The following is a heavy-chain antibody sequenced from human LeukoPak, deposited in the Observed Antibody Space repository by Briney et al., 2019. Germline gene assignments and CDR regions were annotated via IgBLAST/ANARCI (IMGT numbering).Heavy chain of an antibody. J-gene: IGHJ4*02. CDR2: ISGSGGST. Sequence: GGSLRLSCAASGFTFSNYAMSWVRPAPGKGLEWVSAISGSGGSTYYADSVKGRFTISRDNAKNSLYLQMNSLRAEDTAVYYCARAPAWRGILTGYPPYYFDYWGQGTLVTVSS. V-gene: IGHV3-23*01. CDR3: ARAPAWRGILTGYPPYYFDY. CDR1: GFTFSNYA. D-gene: IGHD3-9*01.